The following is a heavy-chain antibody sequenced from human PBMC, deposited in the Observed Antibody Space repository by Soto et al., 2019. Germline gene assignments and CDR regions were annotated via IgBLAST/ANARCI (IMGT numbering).Heavy chain of an antibody. V-gene: IGHV3-7*04. CDR1: GFTVSRFW. J-gene: IGHJ4*02. CDR2: IKQDGSEK. Sequence: PGGSLRLSCAASGFTVSRFWMNWVRQAPGRGLEWVANIKQDGSEKYYVDSVKGRFTISRDSAKNSLYLQMNSLRAEDTAVYYCARGSLYDILTGPLDYWGQG. CDR3: ARGSLYDILTGPLDY. D-gene: IGHD3-9*01.